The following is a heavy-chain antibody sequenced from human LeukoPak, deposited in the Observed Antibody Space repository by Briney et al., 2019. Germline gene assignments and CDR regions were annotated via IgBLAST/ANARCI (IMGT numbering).Heavy chain of an antibody. CDR2: ISAYNDNI. CDR1: GYTFTNYA. J-gene: IGHJ4*02. V-gene: IGHV1-18*01. D-gene: IGHD4-17*01. CDR3: ARDLHGAHYFDY. Sequence: ASVNVSFKASGYTFTNYAISWVRQAPGQGLEWMGWISAYNDNINYAQKLQGRVTMTTDTSTSTAYMELRSLRSDDTAVYYCARDLHGAHYFDYWGQGTLVTVSS.